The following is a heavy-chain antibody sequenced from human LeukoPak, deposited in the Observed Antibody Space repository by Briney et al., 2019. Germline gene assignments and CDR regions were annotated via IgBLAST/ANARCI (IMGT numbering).Heavy chain of an antibody. J-gene: IGHJ4*02. CDR2: INGGGTTT. CDR1: GFPFSTYA. D-gene: IGHD1-26*01. CDR3: AKGALLPAGHTRYFFDY. Sequence: GGSLRLSCAASGFPFSTYAMSWVRQAPGKGLEWVSAINGGGTTTYYADSVKGRFTISRDTSKSILYLQMNSLRAEDTAVYYCAKGALLPAGHTRYFFDYWGQGTLATVSS. V-gene: IGHV3-23*01.